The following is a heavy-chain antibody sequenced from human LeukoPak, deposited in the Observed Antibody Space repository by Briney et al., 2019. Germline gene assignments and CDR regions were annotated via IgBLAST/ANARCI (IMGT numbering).Heavy chain of an antibody. Sequence: SETLSLTCTVSGGSISSYYWSWIRQPPGKGLEWIGYIYYSGSTNYNPSLKSRVTISVDTSKNQFSLKLGSVTAADTAVYYCARLGLDAFDIWGQGTMVTVSS. D-gene: IGHD6-13*01. CDR1: GGSISSYY. CDR3: ARLGLDAFDI. CDR2: IYYSGST. V-gene: IGHV4-59*01. J-gene: IGHJ3*02.